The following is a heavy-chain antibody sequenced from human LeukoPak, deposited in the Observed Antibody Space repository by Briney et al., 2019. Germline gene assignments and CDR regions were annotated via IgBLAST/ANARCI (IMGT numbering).Heavy chain of an antibody. V-gene: IGHV4-59*12. Sequence: SETLSLTCTVSGGSISSYYWSWIRQPPGKGLEWIGYIYYSGSTNYNPSLKSRVTISVDTSKNQFSLGLSSVTAADTAVYYCARDLPPTFFPGPNNWFDPWGQGTLVTVSS. CDR3: ARDLPPTFFPGPNNWFDP. CDR1: GGSISSYY. CDR2: IYYSGST. J-gene: IGHJ5*02. D-gene: IGHD3-3*01.